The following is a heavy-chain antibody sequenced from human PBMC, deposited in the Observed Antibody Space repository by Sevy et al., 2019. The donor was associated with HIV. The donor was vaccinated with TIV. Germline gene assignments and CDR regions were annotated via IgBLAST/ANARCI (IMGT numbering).Heavy chain of an antibody. V-gene: IGHV5-51*01. D-gene: IGHD6-19*01. CDR3: ARPGGSGWPDYGMDV. J-gene: IGHJ6*02. CDR1: GYSFTNYW. CDR2: IYPSDSDT. Sequence: GESLKISCKGSGYSFTNYWIGWVRQMPGKGLEWMGIIYPSDSDTKYSPSFQGQVTISVDKSVSTVYLQWSSLKASDTAMYYCARPGGSGWPDYGMDVWGQRTTVTVSS.